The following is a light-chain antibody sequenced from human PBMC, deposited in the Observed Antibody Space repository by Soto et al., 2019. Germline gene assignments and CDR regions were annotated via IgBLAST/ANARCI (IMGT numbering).Light chain of an antibody. CDR2: KAS. V-gene: IGKV1-5*03. CDR3: QQYENSWT. J-gene: IGKJ1*01. CDR1: QNINSW. Sequence: DIQVTQSPSTLSASVGDRVTISCRASQNINSWLAWYQQKPGKAPKLLIYKASYLDSGVPSRFSGSGSGTEFTLTISSLQPDDFATYYCQQYENSWTFGQGTKVEIK.